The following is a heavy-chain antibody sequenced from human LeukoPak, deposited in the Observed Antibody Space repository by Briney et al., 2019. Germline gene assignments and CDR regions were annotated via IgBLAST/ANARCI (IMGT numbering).Heavy chain of an antibody. CDR1: GFTFSSYW. J-gene: IGHJ4*02. Sequence: PGGSLRLSCAASGFTFSSYWMSWVRQAPGKGLEWVANIKQDGSEKYYVDSVKGRFTISRDNAKHSLYLQMNSLRAEDTAVYYCARGTAGLRLGELSRWGQGTLVTVSS. CDR3: ARGTAGLRLGELSR. D-gene: IGHD3-16*02. CDR2: IKQDGSEK. V-gene: IGHV3-7*01.